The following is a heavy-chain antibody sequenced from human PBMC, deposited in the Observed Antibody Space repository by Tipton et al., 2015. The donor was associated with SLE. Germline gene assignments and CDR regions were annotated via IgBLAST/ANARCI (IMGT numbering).Heavy chain of an antibody. V-gene: IGHV4-4*01. CDR3: ARGGVGGYDYFDH. J-gene: IGHJ4*02. D-gene: IGHD5-12*01. CDR1: GGSISSSNW. CDR2: IYHSGST. Sequence: TLSLTCSISGGSISSSNWWSWVRQPPGKGLEWIGEIYHSGSTNYNPSLKSRVTMSVDRSKNQFSLKLNSVTAADTAVYFCARGGVGGYDYFDHWGQGTLVTVSS.